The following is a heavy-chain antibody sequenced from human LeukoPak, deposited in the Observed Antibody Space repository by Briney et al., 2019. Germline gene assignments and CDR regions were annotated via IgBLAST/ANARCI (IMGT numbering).Heavy chain of an antibody. CDR1: GFTFSSYG. CDR3: ARDDTVHYYMDV. CDR2: IWYDGSNK. V-gene: IGHV3-33*01. D-gene: IGHD2-8*02. J-gene: IGHJ6*03. Sequence: GGSLRLSCAASGFTFSSYGMHWVRQAPGKGLEWVAVIWYDGSNKYYADSVKGRFTISRDNSKNTLYLQMNSLRAEDTAVYYCARDDTVHYYMDVWGKGTTVTVSS.